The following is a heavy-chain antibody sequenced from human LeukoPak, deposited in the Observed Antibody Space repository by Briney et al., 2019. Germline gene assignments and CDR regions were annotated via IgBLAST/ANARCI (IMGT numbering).Heavy chain of an antibody. J-gene: IGHJ5*02. CDR3: AKDRRSYRFLSDNWFDP. D-gene: IGHD1-26*01. CDR1: GFTFSSYE. Sequence: GGSLRLSCAASGFTFSSYEMNWVRQAPGKGLEWVSAISGSGGSTYYADSVKGRFTISRDNSKNTLYLQMNSLRAEDTAVYYCAKDRRSYRFLSDNWFDPWGQGTLVTVSS. CDR2: ISGSGGST. V-gene: IGHV3-23*01.